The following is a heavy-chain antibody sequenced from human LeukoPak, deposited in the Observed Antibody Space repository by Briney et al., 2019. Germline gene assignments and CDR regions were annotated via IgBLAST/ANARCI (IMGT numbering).Heavy chain of an antibody. CDR1: GFTFSSYA. V-gene: IGHV3-74*01. Sequence: RAGGSLRLSCAGSGFTFSSYAMHWVRQPPGKGLVWVSRIYVDGRTTNYADSVKGRFTISRDNAKNTVYLEMNSLSVEDTATYYCIRDFRSADLWGQGTLVTVTS. CDR3: IRDFRSADL. J-gene: IGHJ5*02. CDR2: IYVDGRTT.